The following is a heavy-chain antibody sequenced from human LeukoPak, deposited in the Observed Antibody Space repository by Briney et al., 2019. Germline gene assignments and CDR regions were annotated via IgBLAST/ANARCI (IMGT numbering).Heavy chain of an antibody. CDR2: ISDSGGYT. J-gene: IGHJ4*02. D-gene: IGHD5-18*01. CDR3: AKRGYSYGQFDY. Sequence: GGSLRLSCAASGFTFSSYAMNWVRQAQGKGLEWVSAISDSGGYTYYADSVKGRFTISRDNSKNPPYLQMNSLRAEDTAVYYCAKRGYSYGQFDYWGQGTLVTVSS. CDR1: GFTFSSYA. V-gene: IGHV3-23*01.